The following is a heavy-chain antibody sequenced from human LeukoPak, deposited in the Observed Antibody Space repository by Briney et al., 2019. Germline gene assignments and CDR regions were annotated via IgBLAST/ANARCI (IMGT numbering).Heavy chain of an antibody. CDR3: ARELGAAGRYYYYGMDV. V-gene: IGHV4-30-2*01. CDR2: IYHSGNT. CDR1: GVSINSDAYF. Sequence: SETLSLTCTVSGVSINSDAYFWSWIRQPPGKGLEWIGYIYHSGNTYYNPSLKSRVIISLDTSKNQFSLKLSSVTAADTAVYYCARELGAAGRYYYYGMDVWGQGTTVTVSS. D-gene: IGHD6-13*01. J-gene: IGHJ6*02.